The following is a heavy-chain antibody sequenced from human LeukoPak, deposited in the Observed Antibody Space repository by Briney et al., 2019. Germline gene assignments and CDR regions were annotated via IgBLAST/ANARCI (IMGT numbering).Heavy chain of an antibody. J-gene: IGHJ4*02. CDR2: IKQDGSRI. CDR1: GFTFSNYA. D-gene: IGHD3-3*01. Sequence: PGGSLRLSCAASGFTFSNYAMAWVRQAPGKGLEWVANIKQDGSRIEYVDSVKGQFTISRDNAKNSLYLQMNSLRAEDTAVYYCASDFWSGSTVELRTSYWGQGTLVTVSS. V-gene: IGHV3-7*01. CDR3: ASDFWSGSTVELRTSY.